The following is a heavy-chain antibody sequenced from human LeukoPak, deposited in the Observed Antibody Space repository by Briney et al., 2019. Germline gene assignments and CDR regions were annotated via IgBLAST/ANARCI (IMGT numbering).Heavy chain of an antibody. CDR1: GGSISSYY. V-gene: IGHV4-4*07. CDR3: ARDRVVVPAAGNWFDP. Sequence: SETLSLTCTVSGGSISSYYWSWIRQPAGKGLEWIGRIYTSGSTNYNPSLKSRVTMSVDTSKNQFSLKLSSVTAADTAVYYCARDRVVVPAAGNWFDPWGQGTLVTVSS. D-gene: IGHD2-2*01. CDR2: IYTSGST. J-gene: IGHJ5*02.